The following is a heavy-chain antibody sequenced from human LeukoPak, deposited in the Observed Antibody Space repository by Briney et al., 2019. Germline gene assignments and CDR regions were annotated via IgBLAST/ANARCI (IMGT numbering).Heavy chain of an antibody. D-gene: IGHD3-9*01. V-gene: IGHV4-30-4*01. J-gene: IGHJ3*02. Sequence: PSQTLSLTCTVSGGSISSGDYYWSWIRQPPGKGLEWIGYIYYSGSTYYNPSLKSRVTISVDTSKNQFSLKLSSVTAADTAVYYCARAPTYYDILTGHDAFDTWGQGTMVTVSS. CDR1: GGSISSGDYY. CDR2: IYYSGST. CDR3: ARAPTYYDILTGHDAFDT.